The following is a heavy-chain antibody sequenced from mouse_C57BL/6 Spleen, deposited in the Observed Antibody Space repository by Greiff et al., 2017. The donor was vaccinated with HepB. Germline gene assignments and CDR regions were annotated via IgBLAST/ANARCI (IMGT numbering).Heavy chain of an antibody. D-gene: IGHD2-3*01. Sequence: VQLQQSGAELVKPGASVKLSCKASGYTFTSYWMQWVKQRPGQGLEWIGEIDPSDSYTNYNQKFKGKATLTVDTSSSTAYMQLSSLTSEDSAVYYCARSDDGYYVLFAYWGQRTLVTVSA. CDR1: GYTFTSYW. J-gene: IGHJ3*01. CDR3: ARSDDGYYVLFAY. CDR2: IDPSDSYT. V-gene: IGHV1-50*01.